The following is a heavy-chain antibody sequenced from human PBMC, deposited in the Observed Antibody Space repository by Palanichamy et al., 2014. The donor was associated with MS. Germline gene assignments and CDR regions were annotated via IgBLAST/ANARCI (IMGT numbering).Heavy chain of an antibody. V-gene: IGHV3-21*01. CDR2: ISSSSSSYI. CDR3: ARDLEQQLVID. Sequence: EVQLVESGGGLVKPGGSLRLSCAASGFTFSSYSMNWVRQAPGKGLEWVSSISSSSSSYIYYADSVKGRFTISRDNAKNSLYLQMNSLRAEDTAVYYCARDLEQQLVIDWGQGTLVTVSS. CDR1: GFTFSSYS. D-gene: IGHD6-13*01. J-gene: IGHJ4*02.